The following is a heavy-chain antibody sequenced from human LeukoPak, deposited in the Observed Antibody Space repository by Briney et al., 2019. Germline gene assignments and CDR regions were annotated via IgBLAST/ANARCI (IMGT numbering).Heavy chain of an antibody. CDR3: ARGDDHDYGDLYFDY. CDR2: IYHSGST. CDR1: GYSISSGYY. D-gene: IGHD4-17*01. J-gene: IGHJ4*02. V-gene: IGHV4-38-2*02. Sequence: PSETLSLTCTVSGYSISSGYYWGWIRQPPGKGLEWIGSIYHSGSTYYNPSLKSRVTISVGTSKNQFSLKLSSVTAADTAVYYCARGDDHDYGDLYFDYWGQGTLVTASS.